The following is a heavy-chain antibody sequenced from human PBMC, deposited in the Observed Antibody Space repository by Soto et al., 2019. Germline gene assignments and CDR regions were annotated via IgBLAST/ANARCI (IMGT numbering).Heavy chain of an antibody. V-gene: IGHV1-69*13. CDR2: IIPIFGTA. J-gene: IGHJ4*02. Sequence: ASVKVSCKASGGTFSSYAISWVRQAPGQGLEWMGGIIPIFGTANYAQKFQGRVTMTADESTSTAYMELSSLRSEDTAVYYCARGSKNGGYVPPAGFDYWGQGTPVTASS. CDR3: ARGSKNGGYVPPAGFDY. D-gene: IGHD5-12*01. CDR1: GGTFSSYA.